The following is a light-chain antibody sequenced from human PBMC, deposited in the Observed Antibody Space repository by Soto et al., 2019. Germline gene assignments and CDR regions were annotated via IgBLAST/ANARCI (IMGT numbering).Light chain of an antibody. CDR3: SSFTSSYSYV. J-gene: IGLJ1*01. CDR2: DVS. Sequence: QSALTQPASVSGSPGQSITISCTGTSSDVGGYNSVSWYQQHPGKAPKLMIYDVSDRPSGVSNRFSGSKSGNTASLTISGLQAEDEADYYCSSFTSSYSYVFGTGTKVTVL. V-gene: IGLV2-14*01. CDR1: SSDVGGYNS.